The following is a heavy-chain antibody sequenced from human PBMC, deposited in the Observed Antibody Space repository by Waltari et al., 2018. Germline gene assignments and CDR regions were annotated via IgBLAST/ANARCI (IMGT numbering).Heavy chain of an antibody. J-gene: IGHJ4*02. D-gene: IGHD3-3*01. Sequence: EVQLLESGGGLVQPGGSLRLSCAASGFTFSSYAMSWVRQAPGKGLGWVSAISGSGGSTYYADSVKGRFTISRDNSKNTLYLQMNSLRAEDTAVYYCAAQITIFGVVIRRFDYWGQGTLVTVSS. V-gene: IGHV3-23*01. CDR3: AAQITIFGVVIRRFDY. CDR2: ISGSGGST. CDR1: GFTFSSYA.